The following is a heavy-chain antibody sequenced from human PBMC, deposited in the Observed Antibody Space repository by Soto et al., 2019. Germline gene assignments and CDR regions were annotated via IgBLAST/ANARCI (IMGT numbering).Heavy chain of an antibody. CDR3: AKDPGWGDHDTGGYPLGYFHY. J-gene: IGHJ4*02. CDR2: ISGSGDRT. V-gene: IGHV3-23*01. D-gene: IGHD3-22*01. CDR1: GFTFTRNA. Sequence: EVQLLESGGGLVQPGGSLRVSCAASGFTFTRNALSWVRQAPGKGLEWVATISGSGDRTYYADSAKGRFTISRDNAKSTLYLQMNSLRVDDTAVFYCAKDPGWGDHDTGGYPLGYFHYWGQGTLVTVSS.